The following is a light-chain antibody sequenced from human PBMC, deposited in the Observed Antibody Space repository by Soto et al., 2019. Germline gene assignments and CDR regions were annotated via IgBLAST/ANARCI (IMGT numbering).Light chain of an antibody. J-gene: IGKJ4*01. Sequence: IVLTQSPGTLSFSPGEKATLSCRASQTLTSSYLAWYQQKPGQTPRLLIYGASSRATGIPDRFSGSGSGTDFTLTISRLEPEDFAVYYCHQYGASPTFGGGTKVDIK. CDR1: QTLTSSY. V-gene: IGKV3-20*01. CDR2: GAS. CDR3: HQYGASPT.